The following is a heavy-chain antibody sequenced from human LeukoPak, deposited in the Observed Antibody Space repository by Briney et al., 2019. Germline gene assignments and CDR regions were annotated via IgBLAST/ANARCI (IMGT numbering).Heavy chain of an antibody. V-gene: IGHV3-21*01. CDR2: ISSSSYV. D-gene: IGHD2-2*01. CDR1: GFTFSSYS. CDR3: ARQHCSSTSCSPFDY. J-gene: IGHJ4*02. Sequence: GGSLRLSCAASGFTFSSYSMSWVRQAPGKGLEWVSSISSSSYVYYADSVKGRFTISRDNAKNSLYLQMNSLRAEDTAVYYCARQHCSSTSCSPFDYWGQGTLVTVSS.